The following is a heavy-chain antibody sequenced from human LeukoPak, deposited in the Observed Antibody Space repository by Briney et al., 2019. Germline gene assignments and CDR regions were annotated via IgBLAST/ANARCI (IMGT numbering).Heavy chain of an antibody. J-gene: IGHJ6*03. Sequence: GASLQISCKGSGSSFTSYWIGWVRQLPGKGLEWMGIIYPGDSDTRYSPSFQGQVTISADKSISTAYLQWSSLKASDTAMYYCARQAAAGTVPYYYYYMDVWGKGTTVTVSS. V-gene: IGHV5-51*01. D-gene: IGHD6-13*01. CDR3: ARQAAAGTVPYYYYYMDV. CDR2: IYPGDSDT. CDR1: GSSFTSYW.